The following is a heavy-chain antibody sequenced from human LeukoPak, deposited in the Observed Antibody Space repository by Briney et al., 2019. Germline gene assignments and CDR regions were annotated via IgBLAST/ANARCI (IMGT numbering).Heavy chain of an antibody. Sequence: GGSLRLSCQASGFTFYMYAMSWVRQAPGKGLEWVASMCGTAGCTFYPDSVKGRFTISRDNSKNVLYLRMNSLTAEDTAIYYCAKDRPNFHENSRHYYRRDGDSWGQGTLVTVSS. J-gene: IGHJ5*01. CDR1: GFTFYMYA. CDR3: AKDRPNFHENSRHYYRRDGDS. CDR2: MCGTAGCT. D-gene: IGHD3-22*01. V-gene: IGHV3-23*01.